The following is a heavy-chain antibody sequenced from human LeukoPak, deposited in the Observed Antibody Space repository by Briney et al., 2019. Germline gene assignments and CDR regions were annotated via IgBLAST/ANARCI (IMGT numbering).Heavy chain of an antibody. V-gene: IGHV3-53*01. D-gene: IGHD4-11*01. Sequence: GGSLRLPCAASGFIVSANYMNWVRQAPGKGLEWVSVIYSGGSPFYADSVRGRFTISRDNSKNTVYLQMNSLRVEDTAVYYCARGRQCDFWGQGTLVTVSS. CDR3: ARGRQCDF. CDR2: IYSGGSP. CDR1: GFIVSANY. J-gene: IGHJ4*02.